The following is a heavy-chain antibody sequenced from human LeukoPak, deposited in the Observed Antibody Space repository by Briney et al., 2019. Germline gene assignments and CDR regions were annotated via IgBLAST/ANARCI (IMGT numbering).Heavy chain of an antibody. CDR2: ISSSGITM. CDR3: AKGPKKQMVGSRGYYFDF. D-gene: IGHD6-13*01. CDR1: GFTLSDCY. J-gene: IGHJ4*02. Sequence: GGSLRLSCAASGFTLSDCYMNWIRQAPGKGLEWVAYISSSGITMYYADSVKGRFTISRDNAKNSLHLQMNSLRAEDTAVYYCAKGPKKQMVGSRGYYFDFWGQGTLVTVSS. V-gene: IGHV3-11*01.